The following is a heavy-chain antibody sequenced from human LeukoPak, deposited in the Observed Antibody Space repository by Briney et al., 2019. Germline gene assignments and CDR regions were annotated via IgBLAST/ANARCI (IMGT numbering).Heavy chain of an antibody. CDR3: ARPQLGCSSTSCYRSAFDY. D-gene: IGHD2-2*01. CDR2: IYYSGST. J-gene: IGHJ4*02. Sequence: SETLSLTCTVSGGSISSSSYSWGWIRQPPGKGLEWIGTIYYSGSTYYNPSLKSRVTISVDTSKNQFSLKLSSVTAADTAVYYCARPQLGCSSTSCYRSAFDYWGQGTLVTVSS. V-gene: IGHV4-39*01. CDR1: GGSISSSSYS.